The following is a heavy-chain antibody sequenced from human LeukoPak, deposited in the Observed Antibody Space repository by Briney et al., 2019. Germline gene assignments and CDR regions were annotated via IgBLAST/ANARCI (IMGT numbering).Heavy chain of an antibody. J-gene: IGHJ4*02. V-gene: IGHV4-4*02. Sequence: SGTLSLTCGVSGGSITNTNYWTWVRQPPGKGLEWIGSIYYTGSTYYNPSLKSRVTISVDTSKNQFSLKLSSVTAADTAVYYCARVELLGSSGWPFDYWGQGTLVTVSS. CDR3: ARVELLGSSGWPFDY. D-gene: IGHD6-19*01. CDR2: IYYTGST. CDR1: GGSITNTNY.